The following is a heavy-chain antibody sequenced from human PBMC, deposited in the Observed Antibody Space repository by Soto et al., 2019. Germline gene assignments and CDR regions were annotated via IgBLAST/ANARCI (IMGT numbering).Heavy chain of an antibody. CDR2: VSYDGSKK. CDR1: GFTFSRNG. J-gene: IGHJ5*01. CDR3: ARWVGGSMSDKSGKYDS. D-gene: IGHD3-22*01. Sequence: QVQLVESGGGVVQPGTSLRLTCAGSGFTFSRNGMHWVRQAPGKGLEWVALVSYDGSKKYYVDSVKGRFTISRDNSENTLYLQMNSLRAEATAVDYCARWVGGSMSDKSGKYDSWGQGTLVTVSS. V-gene: IGHV3-30*03.